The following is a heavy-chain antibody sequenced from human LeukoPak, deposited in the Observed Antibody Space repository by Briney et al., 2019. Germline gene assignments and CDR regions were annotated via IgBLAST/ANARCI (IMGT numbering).Heavy chain of an antibody. CDR3: ARLGIAAAGKGLDY. CDR1: GVSFSGYY. J-gene: IGHJ4*02. V-gene: IGHV4-34*01. D-gene: IGHD6-13*01. Sequence: SETLSLTCVVYGVSFSGYYWSWIRQPPGKGLEWIGEINHSGSTNYNPSLKSRVTISVDTSKNQFSLKLSSVTAADTAVYYCARLGIAAAGKGLDYWGQGTLVTVSS. CDR2: INHSGST.